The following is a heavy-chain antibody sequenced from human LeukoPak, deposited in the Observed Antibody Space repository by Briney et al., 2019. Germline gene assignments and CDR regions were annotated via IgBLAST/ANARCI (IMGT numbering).Heavy chain of an antibody. V-gene: IGHV1-18*01. CDR1: GYTFTTYG. J-gene: IGHJ4*02. CDR3: ARGCNSGNCYSDS. D-gene: IGHD2/OR15-2a*01. Sequence: GASVKVSCKASGYTFTTYGISWVRQAPGQGLEWMGWINTYNGNANSAQKFQDRVTMTRDTSTSTAYMDLRRLRSDDTAVYYCARGCNSGNCYSDSWGQGTLVTVSS. CDR2: INTYNGNA.